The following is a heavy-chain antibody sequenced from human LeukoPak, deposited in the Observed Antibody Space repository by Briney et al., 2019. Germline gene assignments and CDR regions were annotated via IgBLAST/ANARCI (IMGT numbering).Heavy chain of an antibody. J-gene: IGHJ5*02. CDR1: GGSLSSYY. V-gene: IGHV4-59*01. Sequence: SETLSLTCTVSGGSLSSYYWSWIRQPPGKGLEWIACISYSGSTKYNPSLKSRVTISVDTSKNQLSLKLSSVTAADTAVYYCASRPRDSNWFDPWGQGTLVTVSS. CDR3: ASRPRDSNWFDP. CDR2: ISYSGST. D-gene: IGHD5-24*01.